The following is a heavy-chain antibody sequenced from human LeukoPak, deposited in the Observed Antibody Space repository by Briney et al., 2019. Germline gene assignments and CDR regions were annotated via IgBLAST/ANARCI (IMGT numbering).Heavy chain of an antibody. D-gene: IGHD3-9*01. CDR3: ARGILTGIDYFDY. Sequence: PGRSLRLSCAASGFTFSSYAMHWVRQAPGKGLEWVAVISYDGSNKYYADSVKGRFTISRDNSKNSLYLQMNGLRAEDTAVYYCARGILTGIDYFDYWGQGTPVTVSS. CDR2: ISYDGSNK. J-gene: IGHJ4*02. V-gene: IGHV3-30-3*01. CDR1: GFTFSSYA.